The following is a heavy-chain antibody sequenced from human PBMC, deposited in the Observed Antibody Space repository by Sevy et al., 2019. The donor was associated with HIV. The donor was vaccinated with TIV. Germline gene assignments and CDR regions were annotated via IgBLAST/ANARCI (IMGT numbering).Heavy chain of an antibody. Sequence: GGSLRLSCTGSGFTFGDYAMSWVRQAPGKGLEWVAFLKHKAYGGTLDYAGAVKGRFSISRDDSKSIAHLQMNNLKTEDKAIYYCTRRKGAKSIFDYWGQGALVTVSS. CDR3: TRRKGAKSIFDY. CDR2: LKHKAYGGTL. V-gene: IGHV3-49*04. CDR1: GFTFGDYA. J-gene: IGHJ4*02. D-gene: IGHD1-26*01.